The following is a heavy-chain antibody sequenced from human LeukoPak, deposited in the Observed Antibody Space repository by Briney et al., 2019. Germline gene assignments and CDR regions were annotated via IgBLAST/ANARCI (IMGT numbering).Heavy chain of an antibody. Sequence: PGGSLRLSCAASGFTFSSYAMSWVRQAPGKGLEWVSAISGSGGSTYYADSVKGRFTISRDNSKNTLYLQMNSLRAEDTAVYYCAKDTRSSWTSIPFDYWGQGTLVTVSS. CDR1: GFTFSSYA. V-gene: IGHV3-23*01. J-gene: IGHJ4*02. CDR3: AKDTRSSWTSIPFDY. CDR2: ISGSGGST. D-gene: IGHD6-13*01.